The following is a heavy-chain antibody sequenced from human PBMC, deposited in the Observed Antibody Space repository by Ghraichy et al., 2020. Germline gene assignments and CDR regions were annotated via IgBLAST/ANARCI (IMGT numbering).Heavy chain of an antibody. J-gene: IGHJ3*02. CDR1: GGSISSYY. CDR3: AREVYYYDSPGAFDI. V-gene: IGHV4-59*01. CDR2: IYYSGST. D-gene: IGHD3-22*01. Sequence: SETLSLTCIVSGGSISSYYWSWIRQPPGKGLEWIGYIYYSGSTNYNPSLKSRVTISVDTSKNQFSLKLSSVTAADTAVYYCAREVYYYDSPGAFDIWGQGTTVTVSS.